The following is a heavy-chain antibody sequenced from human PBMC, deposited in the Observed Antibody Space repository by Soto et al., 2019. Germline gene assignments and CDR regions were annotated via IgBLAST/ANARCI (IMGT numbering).Heavy chain of an antibody. CDR1: GFTFSSYS. CDR3: ARVRLVGYYGMDV. CDR2: ISSSSSYI. D-gene: IGHD6-6*01. J-gene: IGHJ6*02. V-gene: IGHV3-21*01. Sequence: AGGSLRLSCAASGFTFSSYSMNWVRQAPGKGLEWVSSISSSSSYIYYADSVKGRFTISRDNAKNSLYLQMNSLRAEDTAVYYCARVRLVGYYGMDVWRQGTTVTVSS.